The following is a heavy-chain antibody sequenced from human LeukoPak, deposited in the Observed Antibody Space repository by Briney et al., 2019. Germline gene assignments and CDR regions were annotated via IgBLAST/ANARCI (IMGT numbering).Heavy chain of an antibody. CDR2: IFYSGIT. CDR1: GGSISSYW. D-gene: IGHD3-16*01. Sequence: NPSETLSLTCTVSGGSISSYWWSWIRQPPGKGLEYIGYIFYSGITSYNPSLKSRVTISVDTSKIHFSLRLSSVTAADTAVYYCARRGGGHAFDIWGQGTMVTVSS. V-gene: IGHV4-59*08. CDR3: ARRGGGHAFDI. J-gene: IGHJ3*02.